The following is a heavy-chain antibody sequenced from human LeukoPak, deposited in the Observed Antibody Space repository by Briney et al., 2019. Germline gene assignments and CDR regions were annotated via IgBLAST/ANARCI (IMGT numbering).Heavy chain of an antibody. CDR2: FDPEDGET. D-gene: IGHD3-10*01. V-gene: IGHV1-24*01. CDR3: ATDRITMVRGPFDY. CDR1: GYTLTELS. J-gene: IGHJ4*02. Sequence: ASVKVSCKVSGYTLTELSMHWVRQAPGKGLEWMGGFDPEDGETIYAQKFQGRVTMTEDTSTDTAYMEPSSLRSEDTAVYYCATDRITMVRGPFDYWGQGTLVTVSS.